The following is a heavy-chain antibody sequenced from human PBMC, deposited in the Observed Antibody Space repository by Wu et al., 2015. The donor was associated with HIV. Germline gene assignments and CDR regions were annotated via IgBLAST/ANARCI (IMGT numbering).Heavy chain of an antibody. J-gene: IGHJ4*02. CDR1: GYSFTGYY. CDR3: APLMFAGVTIYDY. V-gene: IGHV1-2*02. D-gene: IGHD3-16*01. Sequence: QVQLVQSGAEVKKPGASVKVSCKASGYSFTGYYLHWVRQAPGQGLEWMGWINPHTGATNFAQKFQGRVALSRDTSITTGYLELSSLRPDDTAVYYCAPLMFAGVTIYDYWGQGTLVTVSS. CDR2: INPHTGAT.